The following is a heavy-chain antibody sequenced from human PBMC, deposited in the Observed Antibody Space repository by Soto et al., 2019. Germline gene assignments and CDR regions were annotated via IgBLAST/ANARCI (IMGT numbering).Heavy chain of an antibody. CDR1: GYSFTNND. V-gene: IGHV1-8*01. D-gene: IGHD3-16*01. J-gene: IGHJ5*02. Sequence: ASVKVSCKASGYSFTNNDVSWVRQATGQGLEWMGWMNPGSGDTGYAQKFQGRVTMTRDISIATAYLELSRLRSDDTAIYYCARMATFGSLNWFDPWGKGTLVTGSS. CDR3: ARMATFGSLNWFDP. CDR2: MNPGSGDT.